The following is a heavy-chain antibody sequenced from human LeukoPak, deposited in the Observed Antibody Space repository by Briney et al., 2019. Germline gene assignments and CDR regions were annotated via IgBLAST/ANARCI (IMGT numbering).Heavy chain of an antibody. J-gene: IGHJ5*02. Sequence: GGSLRLSCATSGFTFSSFNMNWVRQAPGRGLEWASHISSSSDYISYADSVKGRFTISRDNAKNSLYLRMNSLRAEDTAVYYCASASSGGSCYLWGQGTLVTVSS. CDR1: GFTFSSFN. V-gene: IGHV3-21*01. CDR3: ASASSGGSCYL. D-gene: IGHD2-15*01. CDR2: ISSSSDYI.